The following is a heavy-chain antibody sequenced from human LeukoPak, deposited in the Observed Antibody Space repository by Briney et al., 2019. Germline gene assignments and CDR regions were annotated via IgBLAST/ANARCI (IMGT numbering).Heavy chain of an antibody. CDR3: AKDGSGTYPDAFDM. D-gene: IGHD1-26*01. CDR1: GFTFSNLA. V-gene: IGHV3-23*01. J-gene: IGHJ3*02. CDR2: IRISGGDT. Sequence: SGGSLRLSCAASGFTFSNLAMTWVRQAPGKGLEWVSGIRISGGDTYYADSVKGRFTISRDNSKNTLYLQMNSLRAEDTAVYYCAKDGSGTYPDAFDMWGQGTMVTVSS.